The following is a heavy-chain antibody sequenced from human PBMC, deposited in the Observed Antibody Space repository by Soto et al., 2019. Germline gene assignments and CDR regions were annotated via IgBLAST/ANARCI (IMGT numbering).Heavy chain of an antibody. J-gene: IGHJ4*02. CDR1: GGSISSYY. CDR3: ARSYDYGEFDY. CDR2: IYYSGST. V-gene: IGHV4-59*08. Sequence: SETLSLTCTVSGGSISSYYWSWIRQPPGKGLEWIGYIYYSGSTDYNPSLKSRVTISVDTSKNQFSLKLSSVTAADTAVYYCARSYDYGEFDYWGQGTLVTVSS. D-gene: IGHD4-17*01.